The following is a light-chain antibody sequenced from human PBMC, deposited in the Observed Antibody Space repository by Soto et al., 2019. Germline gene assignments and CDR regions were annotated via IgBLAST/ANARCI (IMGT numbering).Light chain of an antibody. CDR2: EVN. J-gene: IGLJ2*01. CDR1: SSDVGGYNY. V-gene: IGLV2-8*01. CDR3: SSYAGSNRVV. Sequence: QSALTQPPSASGSPGQSVTISCTGTSSDVGGYNYVSWYQQHPGKAPKLIIYEVNKRPSGVPARFSGSKSGNTASLTVSGLQAEDEADYYCSSYAGSNRVVFGGGTKVTV.